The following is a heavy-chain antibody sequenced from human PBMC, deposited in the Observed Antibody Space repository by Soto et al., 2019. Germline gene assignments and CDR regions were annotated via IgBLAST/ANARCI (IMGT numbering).Heavy chain of an antibody. CDR1: GFTFSSYA. CDR3: AKDVYDSSGYYNTYYFDY. J-gene: IGHJ4*02. D-gene: IGHD3-22*01. V-gene: IGHV3-23*01. Sequence: EVQLLESGGGLVQPGGSLRLSCAASGFTFSSYAMSWVRQAPRKGLEWVSAISGSGGSTYYADSVKGRFTISRDNSKNTLYLQMNSLRAEDTAVYYCAKDVYDSSGYYNTYYFDYWGQGTLVTVSS. CDR2: ISGSGGST.